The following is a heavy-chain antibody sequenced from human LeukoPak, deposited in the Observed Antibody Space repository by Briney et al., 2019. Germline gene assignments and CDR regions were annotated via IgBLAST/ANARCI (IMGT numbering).Heavy chain of an antibody. CDR1: GGSISSSSYY. CDR2: IYYSGST. D-gene: IGHD1/OR15-1a*01. J-gene: IGHJ2*01. V-gene: IGHV4-39*07. CDR3: ASMTGTTKNWYFDL. Sequence: SETLSLTCTVSGGSISSSSYYWGWIRQPPGKGLEWIGSIYYSGSTYYNPSLKSRVTISADTSKNQFSLKLSSVTAADTAVYYCASMTGTTKNWYFDLWGRGTLVTVSS.